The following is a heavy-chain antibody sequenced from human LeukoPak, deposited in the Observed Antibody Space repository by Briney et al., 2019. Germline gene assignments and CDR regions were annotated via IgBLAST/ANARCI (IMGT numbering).Heavy chain of an antibody. CDR2: IYYSGST. V-gene: IGHV4-59*12. CDR3: ARDSDYGDYREAFDI. CDR1: GGSISSYY. D-gene: IGHD4-17*01. J-gene: IGHJ3*02. Sequence: PSETLSLTCTVSGGSISSYYWSWIRQPPGKGLEWIGYIYYSGSTNYNPSLKSRVTISVDTSKNQFSLKLSSVTAADTAVYYCARDSDYGDYREAFDIWGQGTMVTVSS.